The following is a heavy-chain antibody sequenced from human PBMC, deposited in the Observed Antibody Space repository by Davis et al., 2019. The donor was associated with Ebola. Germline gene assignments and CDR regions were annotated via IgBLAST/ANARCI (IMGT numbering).Heavy chain of an antibody. CDR1: GASMTSYY. J-gene: IGHJ4*02. V-gene: IGHV4-38-2*02. CDR2: FYHNRGS. CDR3: AREIGARQGSVY. Sequence: PSETLSLTCTVSGASMTSYYWSWIRQPPGKGLEWIGSFYHNRGSLYNPSLRSRATISEDASKNQFTLKLTSLTAADTAVYYCAREIGARQGSVYWGQGILVTVSS. D-gene: IGHD1-26*01.